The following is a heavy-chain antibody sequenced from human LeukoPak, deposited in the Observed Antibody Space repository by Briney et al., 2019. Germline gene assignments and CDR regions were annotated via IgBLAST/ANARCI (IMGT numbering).Heavy chain of an antibody. CDR3: AKDAYYDFWSGYPPHY. D-gene: IGHD3-3*01. V-gene: IGHV3-23*01. J-gene: IGHJ4*02. Sequence: GGSLRLSCAASGFTFSSYALSWLRQAPGKGLEWVSAISGSGSSTYYADSVKGRFTISRDNSKNTLYLQMNSLRAEDTAVYYCAKDAYYDFWSGYPPHYWGQGTLVTVSS. CDR2: ISGSGSST. CDR1: GFTFSSYA.